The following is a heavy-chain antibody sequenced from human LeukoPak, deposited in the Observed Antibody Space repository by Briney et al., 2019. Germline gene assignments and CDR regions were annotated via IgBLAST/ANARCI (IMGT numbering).Heavy chain of an antibody. Sequence: GGSLRLSCAASGFTFSSYSMSRVRQAPGKGLEWVSTINPSGGSTYYADSVKGRFTISRDNSKNTVYLQMNSLRAEDTAVYYCAKDRAGTPWADWGQGTLVTVSS. D-gene: IGHD1-1*01. J-gene: IGHJ4*02. V-gene: IGHV3-23*01. CDR2: INPSGGST. CDR3: AKDRAGTPWAD. CDR1: GFTFSSYS.